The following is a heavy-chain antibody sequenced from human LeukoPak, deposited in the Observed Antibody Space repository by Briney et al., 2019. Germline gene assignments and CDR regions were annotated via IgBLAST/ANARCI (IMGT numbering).Heavy chain of an antibody. CDR1: GYSFTSYW. Sequence: GESLKISCKGSGYSFTSYWIGWVRQMPGKGLEWMGIIYPGDSDTRYRPSFQGQVTISADKYISTAYLQWSSLKASDTAMYYCARRYAVTINWDPFDYWGQGTLVTVSS. CDR2: IYPGDSDT. J-gene: IGHJ4*02. V-gene: IGHV5-51*01. D-gene: IGHD1-1*01. CDR3: ARRYAVTINWDPFDY.